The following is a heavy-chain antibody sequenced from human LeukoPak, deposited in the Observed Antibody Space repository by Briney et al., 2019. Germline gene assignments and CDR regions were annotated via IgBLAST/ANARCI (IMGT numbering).Heavy chain of an antibody. CDR3: ARTRGYGYGPFDY. D-gene: IGHD5-18*01. CDR2: IYSGGST. V-gene: IGHV3-53*01. CDR1: GFTVSSNY. J-gene: IGHJ4*02. Sequence: GGSLRLSCAASGFTVSSNYMSWVRQAPGKGLEWVSVIYSGGSTYYADSVKGRFTISRDNSKNTLYLQMNSLRAEDTAVYYCARTRGYGYGPFDYWGQGTLVTVSS.